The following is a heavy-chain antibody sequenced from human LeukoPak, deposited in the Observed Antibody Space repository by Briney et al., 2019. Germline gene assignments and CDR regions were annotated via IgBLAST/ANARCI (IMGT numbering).Heavy chain of an antibody. CDR2: IRYDGSNK. V-gene: IGHV3-30*02. J-gene: IGHJ4*02. CDR3: AKGDTAMDPIDY. Sequence: PGGSLRLSCAASGFTFSSYGMHWVRQAPGKGLEWVAFIRYDGSNKYYADSVKGRFTISRDNSKNTLYLQMNGLRAEDTAVYYCAKGDTAMDPIDYWGQGTLVTVSS. CDR1: GFTFSSYG. D-gene: IGHD5-18*01.